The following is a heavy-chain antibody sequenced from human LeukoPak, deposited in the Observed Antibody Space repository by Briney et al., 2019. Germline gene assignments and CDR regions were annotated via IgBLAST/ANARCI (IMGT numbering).Heavy chain of an antibody. D-gene: IGHD2-2*01. CDR3: ARGFPVVVPAAMDV. CDR1: GYSISSGYY. V-gene: IGHV4-38-2*02. Sequence: SETLSLTCTVSGYSISSGYYWGWIRQPPGKGLEWIGSIYHSGSTYYNPSLKSRVTISVDTSKNQFSLKLSSVTAADTAVYYCARGFPVVVPAAMDVWGQGTTVTVSS. J-gene: IGHJ6*02. CDR2: IYHSGST.